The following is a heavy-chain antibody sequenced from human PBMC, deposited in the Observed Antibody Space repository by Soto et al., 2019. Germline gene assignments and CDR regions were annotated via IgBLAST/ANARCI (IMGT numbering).Heavy chain of an antibody. CDR3: ARVPSSFGAENWFDP. V-gene: IGHV4-4*02. D-gene: IGHD3-16*01. J-gene: IGHJ5*02. Sequence: QVQLQESGPGLVKPSGTLSLTCAVSGGSISSSNWWSWVRQPPGKGLEWIGEIYPSGSTNYNPSPQSRVTISVDKSKNHSSLKLSSVTAADTAVDYCARVPSSFGAENWFDPWGQGTLVTVSS. CDR2: IYPSGST. CDR1: GGSISSSNW.